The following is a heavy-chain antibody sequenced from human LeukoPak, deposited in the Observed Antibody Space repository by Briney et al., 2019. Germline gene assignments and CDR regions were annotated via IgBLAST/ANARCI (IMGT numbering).Heavy chain of an antibody. D-gene: IGHD3-10*01. V-gene: IGHV1-69*04. Sequence: ASVKVSCKASGGTFSSYAISWVRQAPGQGLEWMGRIIPILGIANYAQKFQGRVTITADKSTSTAYMELSSLRSEDTAVYYCVFAGVRGVIYWGQGTLVTVSS. J-gene: IGHJ4*02. CDR1: GGTFSSYA. CDR3: VFAGVRGVIY. CDR2: IIPILGIA.